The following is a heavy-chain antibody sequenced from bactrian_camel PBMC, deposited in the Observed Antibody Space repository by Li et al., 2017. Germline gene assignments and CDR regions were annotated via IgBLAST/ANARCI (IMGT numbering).Heavy chain of an antibody. CDR3: AACFNRFDDNWWAPWRYNC. D-gene: IGHD7*01. V-gene: IGHV3S66*01. J-gene: IGHJ4*01. Sequence: DVQLVESGGGSVQPGGSLRLHCATSGYTKCMAWFRQVTGREREAVASADTGGGITYYDDSMKGRFTISRDSAKNTVYLQMNNLKPEDTAMYYCAACFNRFDDNWWAPWRYNCWGQGTQVTVS. CDR2: ADTGGGIT. CDR1: GYTKCMA.